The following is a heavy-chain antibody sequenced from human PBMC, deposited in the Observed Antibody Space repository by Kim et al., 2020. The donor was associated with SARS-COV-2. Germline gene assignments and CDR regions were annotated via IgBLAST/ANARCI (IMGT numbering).Heavy chain of an antibody. J-gene: IGHJ2*01. CDR3: ARGTDGYFDL. Sequence: GGSLRLSCAASGFTFSSYGMHWVRQAPGKGLEWVAVIWYDGSNKYYEDSVKGRFTISRDNSKNTLYLQMNSLRAEDTAVYYCARGTDGYFDLWGRGTLVTVSS. D-gene: IGHD1-1*01. CDR1: GFTFSSYG. CDR2: IWYDGSNK. V-gene: IGHV3-33*01.